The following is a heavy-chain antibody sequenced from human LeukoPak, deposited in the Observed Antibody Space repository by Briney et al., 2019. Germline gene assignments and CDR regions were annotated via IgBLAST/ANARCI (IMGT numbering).Heavy chain of an antibody. CDR1: GGTFSSYA. Sequence: SVKVSCKASGGTFSSYAISWVRQAPGQGLEWMGGIIPIFGTANYAQKFQGRVTITTDESTSTAYMELSSLRSEDTAVYYCVRGPYYGDYVGHFDYWGQGTLVTVSS. CDR2: IIPIFGTA. V-gene: IGHV1-69*05. J-gene: IGHJ4*02. CDR3: VRGPYYGDYVGHFDY. D-gene: IGHD4-17*01.